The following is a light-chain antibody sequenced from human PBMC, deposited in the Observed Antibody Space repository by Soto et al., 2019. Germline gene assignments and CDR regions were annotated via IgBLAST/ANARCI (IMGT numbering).Light chain of an antibody. CDR1: KNDIGVYDF. J-gene: IGLJ1*01. V-gene: IGLV2-8*01. CDR2: EVV. Sequence: QSVLTQPPSASGSPGQSVTISCTGTKNDIGVYDFVSWYQHHPGKAPRLIIYEVVQRPSGVHDRFSGSKSANTASLTVSGLQAADEADYFCKSYAGSNTYVFGSGTKVTVL. CDR3: KSYAGSNTYV.